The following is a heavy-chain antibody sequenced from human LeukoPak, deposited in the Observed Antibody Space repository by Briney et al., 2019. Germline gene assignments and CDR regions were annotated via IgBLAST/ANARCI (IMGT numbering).Heavy chain of an antibody. Sequence: SETLSLTCTVSGGSISSYYWSWIRQPPGKGLEWIGEINHSGSTNYNPSLKSRVTISVDTSKNQFSLKLSSVTAADTAVYYCARGPVGATTVGFDYWGQGTLVTVSS. V-gene: IGHV4-34*01. CDR1: GGSISSYY. CDR2: INHSGST. J-gene: IGHJ4*02. D-gene: IGHD1-26*01. CDR3: ARGPVGATTVGFDY.